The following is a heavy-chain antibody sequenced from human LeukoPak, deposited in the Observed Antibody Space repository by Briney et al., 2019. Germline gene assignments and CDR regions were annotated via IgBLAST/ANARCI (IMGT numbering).Heavy chain of an antibody. Sequence: GGSLRLSCAASGFTFSDYYMSWIRQAPGKGLEWVSYISSSGSTIYYADSVKGRFTISRDNAKNSLYLQMNSLGAEDTAVYYCARDSAKEGWWLDPGAVYFDYWGQGTLVTASS. J-gene: IGHJ4*02. CDR3: ARDSAKEGWWLDPGAVYFDY. CDR2: ISSSGSTI. CDR1: GFTFSDYY. D-gene: IGHD6-19*01. V-gene: IGHV3-11*01.